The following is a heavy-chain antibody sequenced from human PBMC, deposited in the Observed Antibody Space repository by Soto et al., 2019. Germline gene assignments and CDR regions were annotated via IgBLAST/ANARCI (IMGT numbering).Heavy chain of an antibody. CDR3: ASQDYGSSTDASFLVNGYFDL. CDR1: GGSISSSKW. J-gene: IGHJ2*01. CDR2: VYHSGST. D-gene: IGHD6-6*01. Sequence: QMQLQESGPGLVKPSGTLSLTCGVSGGSISSSKWWTWVRQPPGKGPEWIGEVYHSGSTNYNPSLTSRGTTSLDKXKNQFSLTLPSVTAADTALYYCASQDYGSSTDASFLVNGYFDLWGRGILVTVSS. V-gene: IGHV4-4*02.